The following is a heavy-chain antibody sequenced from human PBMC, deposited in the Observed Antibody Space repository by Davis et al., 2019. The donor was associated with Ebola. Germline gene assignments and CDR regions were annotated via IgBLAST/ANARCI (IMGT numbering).Heavy chain of an antibody. D-gene: IGHD2-8*01. CDR1: GFTFDTYA. CDR3: ANGHYTKFDY. CDR2: ISSSGDTT. V-gene: IGHV3-23*01. Sequence: GESLKISCAASGFTFDTYAMSWVRQAPGKGLEWVSGISSSGDTTYYTDSVKGRFTISRDNSKNTVHLQINSLRAEDTAVYYCANGHYTKFDYWGQGTLVTVSS. J-gene: IGHJ4*02.